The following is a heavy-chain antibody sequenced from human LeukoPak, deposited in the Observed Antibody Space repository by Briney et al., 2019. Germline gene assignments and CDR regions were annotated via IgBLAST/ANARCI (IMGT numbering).Heavy chain of an antibody. CDR2: ISYDGSNK. CDR3: ARAGGSCSAYCGGDCPLGY. CDR1: GFTFSSYG. V-gene: IGHV3-30*03. D-gene: IGHD2-21*02. Sequence: GGSLRLSCAASGFTFSSYGMHWVRQAPGKGLEWVAVISYDGSNKYYADSVKGRFTISRDNSKNTLYLQMNSLRAEDTAVYYCARAGGSCSAYCGGDCPLGYWGQGTLVTVSS. J-gene: IGHJ4*02.